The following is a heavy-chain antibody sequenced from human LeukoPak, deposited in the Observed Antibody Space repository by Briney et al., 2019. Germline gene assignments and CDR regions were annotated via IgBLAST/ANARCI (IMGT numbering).Heavy chain of an antibody. CDR3: ARQRDGYNPGDAFDI. CDR2: IDPSDSYT. D-gene: IGHD5-24*01. CDR1: GYSFSSYW. V-gene: IGHV5-10-1*01. J-gene: IGHJ3*02. Sequence: GESLRISCKGSGYSFSSYWISWVRQMPGKGLEWMGSIDPSDSYTNCSPSFQGHVTISTDKSISTAYLQWSSLKASDTAMYYCARQRDGYNPGDAFDIWGQGTMVTVSS.